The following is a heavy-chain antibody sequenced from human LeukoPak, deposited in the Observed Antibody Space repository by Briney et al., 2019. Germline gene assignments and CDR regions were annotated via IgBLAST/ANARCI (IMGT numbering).Heavy chain of an antibody. D-gene: IGHD3-10*01. CDR1: GYTFSNSA. V-gene: IGHV1-3*01. J-gene: IGHJ4*02. CDR2: IDGGNGNT. CDR3: ARGPHYYGSGSYLAIF. Sequence: ASVKVSCKASGYTFSNSAMHWVRQAPGQRLEWMGWIDGGNGNTKYSQKFQGRVTMTRNTSISTAYMELSSLRSEDTAVYYCARGPHYYGSGSYLAIFWGQGTLVTVSS.